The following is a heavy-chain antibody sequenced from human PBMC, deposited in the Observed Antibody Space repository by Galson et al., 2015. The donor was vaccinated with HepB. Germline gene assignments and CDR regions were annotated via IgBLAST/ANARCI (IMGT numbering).Heavy chain of an antibody. Sequence: SVKVSCKVSGYTLTELSMHWVRQAPGKGLEWMGGFDPEDGETIYAQKFQGRVTMTEDTSTDTAYMELSSLRSEDTAVYYCATASYGDYDEYYFDYWGQGTLVTVSS. CDR1: GYTLTELS. J-gene: IGHJ4*02. CDR3: ATASYGDYDEYYFDY. V-gene: IGHV1-24*01. D-gene: IGHD4-17*01. CDR2: FDPEDGET.